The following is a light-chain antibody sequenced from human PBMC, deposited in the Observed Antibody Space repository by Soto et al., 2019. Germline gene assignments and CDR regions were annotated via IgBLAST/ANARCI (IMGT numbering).Light chain of an antibody. V-gene: IGKV3-20*01. CDR2: GAS. Sequence: EMVLTQSPGTLSLSPGERATLSGRASQSVRSSSLVWYQQKSGQAPRLLIYGASARATGIPDRFSGSGSGTDLTLTISRLQPEDFAVYYCQQYGSSPWTFGQGTKVEIK. J-gene: IGKJ1*01. CDR1: QSVRSSS. CDR3: QQYGSSPWT.